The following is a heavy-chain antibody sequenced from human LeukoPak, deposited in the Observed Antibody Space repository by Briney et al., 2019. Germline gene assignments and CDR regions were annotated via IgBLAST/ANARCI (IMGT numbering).Heavy chain of an antibody. CDR2: INWNSDKI. Sequence: GGSLRLFCAASGFTFDDYAMHWVRQTPGKGLEWVSGINWNSDKIAYADSVKGRFTISRDNANKSLYLQMNGLRTEDTALYYCAKDMRKKSDYPSFDSWGQGTQVTVSS. J-gene: IGHJ4*02. D-gene: IGHD4-17*01. CDR1: GFTFDDYA. CDR3: AKDMRKKSDYPSFDS. V-gene: IGHV3-9*01.